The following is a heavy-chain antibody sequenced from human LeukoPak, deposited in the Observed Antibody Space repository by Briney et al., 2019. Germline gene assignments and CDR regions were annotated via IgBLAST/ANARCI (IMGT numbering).Heavy chain of an antibody. CDR3: ARALPAAAHTSFDS. CDR1: GFTVSTNY. D-gene: IGHD6-13*01. V-gene: IGHV3-66*01. Sequence: PGGSLRLSCAASGFTVSTNYMSWVRQAPGKGLEWVSIIYSGGNTYYADSVKGRFTISRDDSRNTLYLQMSSLRAKDTAAYYCARALPAAAHTSFDSWGQGTLVTVSS. CDR2: IYSGGNT. J-gene: IGHJ4*02.